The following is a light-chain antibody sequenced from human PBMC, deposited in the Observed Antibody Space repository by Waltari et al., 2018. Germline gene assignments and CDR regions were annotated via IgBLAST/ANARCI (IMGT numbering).Light chain of an antibody. Sequence: QSALTQPRSVSGSPGQSVIISCTGASSDSYNYVSWYQQHPGKAPKLIIYDVSKRPSGVPDRFSGSKSGNTASLTISGLQAEDEADYYCCSYAGSFTFVFETGTKVIVL. CDR1: SSDSYNY. CDR3: CSYAGSFTFV. CDR2: DVS. J-gene: IGLJ1*01. V-gene: IGLV2-11*01.